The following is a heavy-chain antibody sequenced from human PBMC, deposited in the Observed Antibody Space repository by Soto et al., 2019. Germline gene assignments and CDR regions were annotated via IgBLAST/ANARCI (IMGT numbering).Heavy chain of an antibody. CDR2: IYYSGST. D-gene: IGHD6-6*01. CDR3: ASGAAARSLCGMDV. V-gene: IGHV4-59*01. CDR1: GGSISSYY. J-gene: IGHJ6*02. Sequence: SETLSLTCTVSGGSISSYYWSWIRQPPGKGLEWIGYIYYSGSTNYNPSLKSRVTISVDTSKNQFSLKLSSVTAAETAVYCWASGAAARSLCGMDVWGQGTPVTVSS.